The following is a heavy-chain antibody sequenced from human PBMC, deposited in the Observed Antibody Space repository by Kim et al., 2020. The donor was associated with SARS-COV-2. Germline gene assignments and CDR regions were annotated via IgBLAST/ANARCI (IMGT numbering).Heavy chain of an antibody. V-gene: IGHV1-58*01. CDR1: GFTFTSSA. J-gene: IGHJ6*02. D-gene: IGHD3-10*01. CDR3: AADGSALWFGHYYYYGMDV. CDR2: IVVGSGNT. Sequence: SVKVSCKASGFTFTSSAVQWVRQARGQRLEWIGWIVVGSGNTNYAQKFQERVTITRDMSTSTAYMELSSLRSEDTAVYYCAADGSALWFGHYYYYGMDVSAQAPTPTVSS.